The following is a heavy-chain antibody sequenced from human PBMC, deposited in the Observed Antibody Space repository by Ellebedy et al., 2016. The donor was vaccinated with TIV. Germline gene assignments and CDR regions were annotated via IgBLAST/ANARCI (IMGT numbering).Heavy chain of an antibody. CDR2: ISWNSFDI. CDR3: AKLGCSNGICYQLDS. Sequence: SLKISXAASGFDFDDHAMHWVRQAPGKGLEWVSGISWNSFDINYADSVRGRFTTSRDNAKNSLYLQMDSLRTEDTALYYCAKLGCSNGICYQLDSWGQGTLVTVSS. V-gene: IGHV3-9*01. CDR1: GFDFDDHA. D-gene: IGHD2-8*01. J-gene: IGHJ4*02.